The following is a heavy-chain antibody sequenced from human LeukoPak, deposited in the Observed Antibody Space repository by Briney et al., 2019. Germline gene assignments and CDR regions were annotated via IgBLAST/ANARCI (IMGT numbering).Heavy chain of an antibody. Sequence: GGSLRLSCAASGFTFSNYAMSWVRQAPGKGLEWVSTISSSGGRTFYADSVKGRFTISRDNSKNTLYLQMNSLRAEDTAVYYCAKSPPYCSGGSCYTGPNYFDYWGRGTLVTVSS. V-gene: IGHV3-23*01. CDR2: ISSSGGRT. CDR1: GFTFSNYA. D-gene: IGHD2-15*01. CDR3: AKSPPYCSGGSCYTGPNYFDY. J-gene: IGHJ4*02.